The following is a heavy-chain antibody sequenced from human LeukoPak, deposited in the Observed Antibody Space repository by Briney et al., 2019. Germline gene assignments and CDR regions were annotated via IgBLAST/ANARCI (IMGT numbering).Heavy chain of an antibody. CDR2: LYPTVST. CDR1: GYSMTSGYY. D-gene: IGHD3-10*01. Sequence: SETLCLACNVSGYSMTSGYYGGWIRQPPGRGRAGTASLYPTVSTFYNPSLNSPLIISVDTSSNQFSLNLTSVNAADTAGYYCVRDRGSATRALDYWGQGMLVTVSS. V-gene: IGHV4-38-2*02. J-gene: IGHJ4*02. CDR3: VRDRGSATRALDY.